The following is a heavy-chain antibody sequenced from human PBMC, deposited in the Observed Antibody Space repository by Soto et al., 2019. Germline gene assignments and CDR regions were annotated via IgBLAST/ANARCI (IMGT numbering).Heavy chain of an antibody. V-gene: IGHV3-11*01. CDR2: ISGSGTTT. D-gene: IGHD3-10*01. CDR3: AGDPYYYASDF. Sequence: PGGSLRLSCAASGFSFSDYYMTWIRQAPGKGLEWVSKISGSGTTTYYADSVKGRFTVSRDNAKNSLYLQMNSLRAEDTAVYYCAGDPYYYASDFWGQGALVTVSS. J-gene: IGHJ4*02. CDR1: GFSFSDYY.